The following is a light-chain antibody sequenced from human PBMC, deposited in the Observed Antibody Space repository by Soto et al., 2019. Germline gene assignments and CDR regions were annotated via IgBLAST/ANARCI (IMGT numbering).Light chain of an antibody. CDR1: QSVLYSSNNKNY. V-gene: IGKV4-1*01. CDR3: QQYYSTPYGT. Sequence: DIVMTQSPDSLAVSLGERATINCESSQSVLYSSNNKNYLAWYQQKPGQPPKLLIYWSSTRESGVPDRFSGSGSGTDFTLTISSLQAEDVAVYYCQQYYSTPYGTFGPGTKVDIK. J-gene: IGKJ3*01. CDR2: WSS.